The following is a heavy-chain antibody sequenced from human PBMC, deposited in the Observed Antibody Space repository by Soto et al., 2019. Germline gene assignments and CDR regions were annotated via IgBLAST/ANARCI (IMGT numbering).Heavy chain of an antibody. Sequence: GGSLRLSCAASGFIFRYYAMYWVRQAPGKGLEWVSVISGSDGTTFYADSVRGRVTSAGDNSRNMVYLQMISLRAEDTAVYYCAKVIGGSESYWGGSHYYYTLDVWGQGTTVTVSS. CDR2: ISGSDGTT. J-gene: IGHJ6*02. V-gene: IGHV3-23*01. D-gene: IGHD3-10*01. CDR3: AKVIGGSESYWGGSHYYYTLDV. CDR1: GFIFRYYA.